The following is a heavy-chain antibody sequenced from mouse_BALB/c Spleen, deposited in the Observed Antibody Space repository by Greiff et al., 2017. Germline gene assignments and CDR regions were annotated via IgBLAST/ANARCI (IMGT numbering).Heavy chain of an antibody. CDR2: INPRNGGT. CDR1: GYTFTSYY. CDR3: TMRLRAMDY. J-gene: IGHJ4*01. D-gene: IGHD1-2*01. V-gene: IGHV1S16*01. Sequence: VQLQQSGADLVKPGASVKLSCKASGYTFTSYYMYWVKQRPGQGLEWIGEINPRNGGTNFNEKFKSKATLTVDKSSSTAYMQLSSLTSEDSAVYYCTMRLRAMDYWGQGTSVTVSS.